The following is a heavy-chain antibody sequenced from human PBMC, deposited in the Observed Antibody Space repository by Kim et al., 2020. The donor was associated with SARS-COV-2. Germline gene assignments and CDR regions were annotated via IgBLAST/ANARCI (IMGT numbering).Heavy chain of an antibody. CDR3: ASEYQLLSTY. CDR1: GGSISSSSYY. D-gene: IGHD2-2*01. V-gene: IGHV4-39*07. CDR2: IYYSGST. Sequence: SETLSLTCTVSGGSISSSSYYWGWIRQPPGKGLEWIGSIYYSGSTYYNPSLKSRVTISVDTSKNQFSLKLSSVTAADTAVYYCASEYQLLSTYWGQGTLVTVSS. J-gene: IGHJ4*02.